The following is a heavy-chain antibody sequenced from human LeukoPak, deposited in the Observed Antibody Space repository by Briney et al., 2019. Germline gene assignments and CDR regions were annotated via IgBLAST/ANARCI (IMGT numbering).Heavy chain of an antibody. Sequence: GGSLRLSCAASGFNFSTYGMHWVRQARGKGLEWVAVIWYDGSNKNYAASVRGRSTISRDNSKNTLHLQMDSLRAEDTAVHYCANAGGRYIESWGQGTLVTVSS. V-gene: IGHV3-33*06. J-gene: IGHJ4*02. CDR2: IWYDGSNK. CDR3: ANAGGRYIES. D-gene: IGHD1-26*01. CDR1: GFNFSTYG.